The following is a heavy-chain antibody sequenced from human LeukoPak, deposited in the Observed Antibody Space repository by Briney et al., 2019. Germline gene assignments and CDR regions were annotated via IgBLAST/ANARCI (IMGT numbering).Heavy chain of an antibody. D-gene: IGHD6-13*01. Sequence: QSGGSLRLCCAASGFTFSSYVMNWVRQAPGKGLEWVSTISESGADTSYADSVKGRFTISRDNSKNTLYPQMNSLRAEDTAVYYCAKVNNLAGPGSFDYWGQGTLVTVSS. CDR1: GFTFSSYV. V-gene: IGHV3-23*01. CDR3: AKVNNLAGPGSFDY. J-gene: IGHJ4*02. CDR2: ISESGADT.